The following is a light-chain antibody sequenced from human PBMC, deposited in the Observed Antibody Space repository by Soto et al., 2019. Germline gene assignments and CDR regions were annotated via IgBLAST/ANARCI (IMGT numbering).Light chain of an antibody. J-gene: IGLJ2*01. Sequence: QSELTQPASVSGSPGQSITISCTGTSSDVGKYSYVSWYQQHPAKAPKLMIFEVSNRPSGVSNRFSGSKSGNTASLTISGLQAEDEADYYCSSYTGSSINTVVFGGGTKLTVL. CDR2: EVS. CDR1: SSDVGKYSY. CDR3: SSYTGSSINTVV. V-gene: IGLV2-14*01.